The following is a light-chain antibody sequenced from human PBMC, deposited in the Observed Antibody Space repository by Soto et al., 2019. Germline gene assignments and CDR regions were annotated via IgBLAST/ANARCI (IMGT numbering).Light chain of an antibody. Sequence: EIVLTQSPGTLSFSSGERATLSFRASQSVSSSYLAWYQQKPGQAPRLLIYGASTRATGIPARFSGSGSGTEFTLTISSLQSEDFAVYYCQQYNKWPPTFGQGTKVDIK. CDR2: GAS. J-gene: IGKJ1*01. CDR3: QQYNKWPPT. V-gene: IGKV3-15*01. CDR1: QSVSSSY.